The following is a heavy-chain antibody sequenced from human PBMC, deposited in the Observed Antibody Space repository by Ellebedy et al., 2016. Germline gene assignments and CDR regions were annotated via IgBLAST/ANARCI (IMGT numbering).Heavy chain of an antibody. CDR3: AKVQGDYGDFDWYFDL. D-gene: IGHD4-17*01. Sequence: SLKISCAASGFTFDDYAMHWVRQAPGKGLEWVSGISWNSGSIGYADSVKGRFTISRDNAKNSLYLQMNSLRAEDTALYYCAKVQGDYGDFDWYFDLWGRGTLVTVSS. CDR2: ISWNSGSI. V-gene: IGHV3-9*01. CDR1: GFTFDDYA. J-gene: IGHJ2*01.